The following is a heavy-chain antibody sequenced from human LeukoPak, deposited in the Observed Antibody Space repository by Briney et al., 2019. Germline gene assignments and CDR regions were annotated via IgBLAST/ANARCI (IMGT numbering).Heavy chain of an antibody. J-gene: IGHJ4*02. V-gene: IGHV3-30*09. Sequence: PGGSLRLSCAASGFTFSHYGMHWVRQAPGKGLEWVAVISYDGTEKEAADSVKGRFAISRDNSKNTLYLQMNSLRPDDTAVYYCARVGCSTGGNCYFDYWGQGTLVVVSS. D-gene: IGHD2-8*02. CDR2: ISYDGTEK. CDR1: GFTFSHYG. CDR3: ARVGCSTGGNCYFDY.